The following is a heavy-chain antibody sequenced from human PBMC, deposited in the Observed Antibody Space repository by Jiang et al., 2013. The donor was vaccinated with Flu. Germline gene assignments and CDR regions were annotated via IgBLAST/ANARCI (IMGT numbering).Heavy chain of an antibody. D-gene: IGHD2-2*01. CDR2: IYYSGST. CDR1: GGSISSYY. Sequence: PGLVKPSETLSLTCTVSGGSISSYYWSWIRQPPGKGLEWIGYIYYSGSTNYNPSLKSRVTISVDTSKNQFSLKLSSVTAADTAVYYCARHAFLVGDPLGAFDIWGQGTMVTVSS. J-gene: IGHJ3*02. V-gene: IGHV4-59*08. CDR3: ARHAFLVGDPLGAFDI.